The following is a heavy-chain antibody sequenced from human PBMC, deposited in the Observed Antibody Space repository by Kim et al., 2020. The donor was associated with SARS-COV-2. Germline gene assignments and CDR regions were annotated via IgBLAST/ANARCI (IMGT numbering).Heavy chain of an antibody. Sequence: SVKVSCKASGGTFSSYAISWVRQAPGQGLEWMGRIIPILGIANYAQKFQGRVTITADKSTSTAYMELSSLRSEDTAVYYCARDGRWLQFWWFDPWGQGTLVTVSS. D-gene: IGHD5-12*01. V-gene: IGHV1-69*04. CDR2: IIPILGIA. CDR1: GGTFSSYA. CDR3: ARDGRWLQFWWFDP. J-gene: IGHJ5*02.